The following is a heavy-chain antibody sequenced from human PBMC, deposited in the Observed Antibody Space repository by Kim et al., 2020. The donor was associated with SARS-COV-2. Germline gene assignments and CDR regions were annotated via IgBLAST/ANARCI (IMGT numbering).Heavy chain of an antibody. J-gene: IGHJ4*02. V-gene: IGHV7-4-1*02. Sequence: ASVKVSCKASGYTFTSYAMNWVRQAPGQGLEWMGWINTNTGNPTYAQGFTGRFVFSLDTSVSTAYLQISSLKAEDTAVYYCALDIVVVPPAKTPDYWGQGTLVTVSS. CDR3: ALDIVVVPPAKTPDY. CDR2: INTNTGNP. D-gene: IGHD2-2*01. CDR1: GYTFTSYA.